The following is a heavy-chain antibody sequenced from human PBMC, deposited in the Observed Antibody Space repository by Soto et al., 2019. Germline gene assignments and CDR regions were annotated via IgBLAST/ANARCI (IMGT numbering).Heavy chain of an antibody. CDR1: GFTFSSYA. CDR3: AKGYTILDY. J-gene: IGHJ4*02. D-gene: IGHD1-20*01. Sequence: EVQLLESGGGLVQPGGSLRLSCAASGFTFSSYAMSWVRQAPGKGLEWVSAISGSAGSTYYADSVKGRFTISRDNSNNKLYLQMNSLSAEDTAVYYCAKGYTILDYWGQGTLVTVSS. V-gene: IGHV3-23*01. CDR2: ISGSAGST.